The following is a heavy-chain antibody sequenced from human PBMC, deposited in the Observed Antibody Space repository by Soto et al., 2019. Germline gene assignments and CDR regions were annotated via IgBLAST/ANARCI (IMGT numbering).Heavy chain of an antibody. D-gene: IGHD1-7*01. CDR2: ISSNGGTT. V-gene: IGHV3-64*01. Sequence: GGSLRLSCVASGFTFSSYEMHWVRQAPGKGLEYVSSISSNGGTTYYGNSVKGRFTISRDNSKNTLYLQMGSLRAEDMAVYYCVRRVSGNYDYWGQGTLVTVSS. CDR3: VRRVSGNYDY. CDR1: GFTFSSYE. J-gene: IGHJ4*02.